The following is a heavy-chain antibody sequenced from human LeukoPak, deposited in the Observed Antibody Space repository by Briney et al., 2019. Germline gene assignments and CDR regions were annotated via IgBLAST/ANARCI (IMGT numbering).Heavy chain of an antibody. CDR1: GFTFSSYS. D-gene: IGHD6-19*01. CDR2: ISSSSSYI. Sequence: PGGSLRLSCAASGFTFSSYSMNWVRQAPGKGLEWVSSISSSSSYIYYADSVKGRFTISRDNAKNSLYLQMNSLRAEDTAVYYCARSSGWANNWFDPWGQGTLVTVSS. J-gene: IGHJ5*02. CDR3: ARSSGWANNWFDP. V-gene: IGHV3-21*01.